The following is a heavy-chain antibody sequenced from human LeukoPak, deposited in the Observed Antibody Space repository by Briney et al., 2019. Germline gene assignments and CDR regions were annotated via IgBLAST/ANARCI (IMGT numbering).Heavy chain of an antibody. J-gene: IGHJ3*02. Sequence: SETLSLTCTVSGGSISSGSYYWSWIRQPAGKGLEWIGRIYTSGSTNYNPSLKSRVTISVDTSKNQFSLKLSSVTAADTAVYYCARAHRMGYDFWSGMPQKSDAFDIWGQGTMVTVSS. D-gene: IGHD3-3*01. CDR3: ARAHRMGYDFWSGMPQKSDAFDI. V-gene: IGHV4-61*02. CDR2: IYTSGST. CDR1: GGSISSGSYY.